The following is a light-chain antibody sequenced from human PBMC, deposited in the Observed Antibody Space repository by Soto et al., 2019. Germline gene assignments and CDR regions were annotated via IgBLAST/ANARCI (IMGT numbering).Light chain of an antibody. CDR2: DAS. Sequence: EIVLTQSPATLSLSPGERATLSCRVSQSVSSYLAWYQQKPGQAPRLLIYDASNRATGIPARFSGSGYGTDFTLTISSLGPDDFAVYYCQQRSNWQTFGGGPKVEIK. CDR1: QSVSSY. CDR3: QQRSNWQT. J-gene: IGKJ4*01. V-gene: IGKV3-11*01.